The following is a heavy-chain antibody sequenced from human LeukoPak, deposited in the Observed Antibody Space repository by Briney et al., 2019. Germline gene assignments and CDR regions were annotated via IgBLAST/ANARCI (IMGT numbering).Heavy chain of an antibody. CDR2: IYPGGDI. CDR1: EVTVTSNY. CDR3: ARDFERGEILNNDAFDI. V-gene: IGHV3-53*05. Sequence: GGSLRLSCAASEVTVTSNYMSWVRQGPGKGLQWVSVIYPGGDIYYADSVKGRFTISRDNSKNTLYLQMNSLRAEDTAVYYCARDFERGEILNNDAFDIWGQGTMVTVSS. J-gene: IGHJ3*02. D-gene: IGHD3-10*01.